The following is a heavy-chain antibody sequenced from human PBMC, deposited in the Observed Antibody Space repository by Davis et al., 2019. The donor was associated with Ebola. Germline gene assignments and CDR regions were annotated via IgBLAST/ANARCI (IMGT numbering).Heavy chain of an antibody. CDR3: TRHKDYYDSSGYYSFDY. CDR2: IRSKANSYAT. J-gene: IGHJ4*02. CDR1: GFTFSGSA. V-gene: IGHV3-73*01. D-gene: IGHD3-22*01. Sequence: GESLKISCAASGFTFSGSAMHWVRQASGKGLEWVGRIRSKANSYATAYAASVKGRFTISRDDSKNTAYLQMNSLKTEDTAVYYCTRHKDYYDSSGYYSFDYWGQGTLVTVSS.